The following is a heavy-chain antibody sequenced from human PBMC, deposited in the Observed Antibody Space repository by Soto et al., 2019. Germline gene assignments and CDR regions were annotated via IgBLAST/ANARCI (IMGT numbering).Heavy chain of an antibody. CDR2: ISGSGGST. CDR1: GFTFSSYA. CDR3: AKVPPAAYSSSPAWFDP. Sequence: GGSLRLSCAASGFTFSSYAMSWVRQAPGKGLEWVSAISGSGGSTYYADSVKGRFTISRDNSKNTLYLQMNSLRAEDTAVYYCAKVPPAAYSSSPAWFDPWGQGTLVTVSS. J-gene: IGHJ5*02. D-gene: IGHD6-6*01. V-gene: IGHV3-23*01.